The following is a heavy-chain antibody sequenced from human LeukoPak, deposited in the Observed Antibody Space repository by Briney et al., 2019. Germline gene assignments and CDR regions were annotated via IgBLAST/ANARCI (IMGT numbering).Heavy chain of an antibody. CDR2: INPSGGST. V-gene: IGHV1-46*01. CDR1: GYTFTSCY. D-gene: IGHD3-10*01. J-gene: IGHJ4*02. CDR3: ARGLEVWFGETPPYYFDY. Sequence: ASVKVSCKASGYTFTSCYMHWVRQAPGQGLEWMGIINPSGGSTSYAQKFQGRVTMTRDMSTSTVYMELSSLRSEDTAVYYCARGLEVWFGETPPYYFDYWGQGTLVTVSS.